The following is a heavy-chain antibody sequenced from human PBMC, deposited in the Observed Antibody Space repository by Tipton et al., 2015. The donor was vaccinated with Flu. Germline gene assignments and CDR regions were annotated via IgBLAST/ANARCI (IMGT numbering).Heavy chain of an antibody. CDR2: VSRTGST. CDR1: GDSISSDFY. CDR3: ARDPSLGMPDYFDS. V-gene: IGHV4-38-2*02. J-gene: IGHJ4*02. Sequence: TLSLTCAVSGDSISSDFYWAWIRQFPGKGLEWIGAVSRTGSTIYNPSLKSRVTISIDTSKNQFSLNMRSVTAADMAVYYCARDPSLGMPDYFDSWGQGILVTASS. D-gene: IGHD2-2*01.